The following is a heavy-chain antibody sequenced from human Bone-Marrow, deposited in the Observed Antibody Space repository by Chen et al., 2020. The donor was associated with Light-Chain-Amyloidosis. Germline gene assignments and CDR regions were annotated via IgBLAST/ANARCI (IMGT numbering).Heavy chain of an antibody. CDR2: IYPDDSDA. D-gene: IGHD5-12*01. Sequence: EVQLEQSGPEVKKPGESLKISCKGSGYTFPNYWIGWVRQMPGKGLEWMGVIYPDDSDARYSPSFEGQVTISADKSITTAYLLWRSLKASDTAMYYCARRRDGYNFDYWGQGTLVTVCS. CDR3: ARRRDGYNFDY. J-gene: IGHJ4*02. V-gene: IGHV5-51*01. CDR1: GYTFPNYW.